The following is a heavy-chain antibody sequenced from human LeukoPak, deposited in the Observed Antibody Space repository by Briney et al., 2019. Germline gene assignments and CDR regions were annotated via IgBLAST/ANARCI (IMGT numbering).Heavy chain of an antibody. Sequence: GGSLRLSCAASGFTFSSYWMSWVRQAPGKGLEWVSTISTGGSTTYYADSVKDRFTISRDNSENTLYLQMNSLRADDTAMYYCAKDATGYSSGGGYFDYWGQGALVTVSS. CDR3: AKDATGYSSGGGYFDY. CDR1: GFTFSSYW. D-gene: IGHD6-19*01. V-gene: IGHV3-23*01. CDR2: ISTGGSTT. J-gene: IGHJ4*02.